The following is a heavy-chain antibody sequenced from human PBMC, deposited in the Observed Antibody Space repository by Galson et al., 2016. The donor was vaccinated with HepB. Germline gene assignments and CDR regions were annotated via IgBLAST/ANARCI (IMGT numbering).Heavy chain of an antibody. J-gene: IGHJ4*02. V-gene: IGHV6-1*01. Sequence: CAISGDSVSSTNAAWNWIRQSPSRGLEWLGRTYYRSKWYHQYAVSLKSRITINPDTSKNQFSLQLTSVSPEDTAVYYCARDISQWLRPTGGDYFDYWGQGTPVTVSS. CDR3: ARDISQWLRPTGGDYFDY. D-gene: IGHD5-12*01. CDR1: GDSVSSTNAA. CDR2: TYYRSKWYH.